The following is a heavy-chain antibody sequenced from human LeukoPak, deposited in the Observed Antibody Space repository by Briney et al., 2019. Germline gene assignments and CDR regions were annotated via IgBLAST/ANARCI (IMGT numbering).Heavy chain of an antibody. J-gene: IGHJ4*02. Sequence: GGSLRLSCAASGFTFSSYAMHWVRQAPGKGLEWVAFISYEGSNKYYADSVKGRFTISRDNSKNTLYLQMNSLRAEDTAVYYCARVIQGATAMITFGGFIALDYWGQGTLVTVSS. CDR1: GFTFSSYA. D-gene: IGHD3-16*02. CDR3: ARVIQGATAMITFGGFIALDY. V-gene: IGHV3-30*04. CDR2: ISYEGSNK.